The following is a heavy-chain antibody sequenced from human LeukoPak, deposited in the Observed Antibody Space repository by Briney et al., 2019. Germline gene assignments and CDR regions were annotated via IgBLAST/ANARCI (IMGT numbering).Heavy chain of an antibody. CDR2: INHSGST. V-gene: IGHV4-34*01. CDR3: ARHGSGRYSYYYYYMDV. D-gene: IGHD1-26*01. J-gene: IGHJ6*03. Sequence: PSETLSLTCAVYGGSFSGYYWSWIRQPPGKGLEWIGEINHSGSTNYNPSLKSRVTISVDTSKNQFSLKLSSVTAADTAVYYCARHGSGRYSYYYYYMDVWGKGTTVTISS. CDR1: GGSFSGYY.